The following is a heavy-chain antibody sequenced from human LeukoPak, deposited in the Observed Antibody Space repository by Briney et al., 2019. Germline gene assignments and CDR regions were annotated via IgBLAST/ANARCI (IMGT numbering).Heavy chain of an antibody. CDR1: GYTLTELS. Sequence: ASVKVSCKVSGYTLTELSMHWVRQAPGQGLEWMGWINVYNGNINYAQKLQGRVTMTTDTSTSTAYMELRSLRSDDTAVYYCARYYYDSSGFLDYWGQGTLVTVSS. D-gene: IGHD3-22*01. J-gene: IGHJ4*02. CDR3: ARYYYDSSGFLDY. CDR2: INVYNGNI. V-gene: IGHV1-18*01.